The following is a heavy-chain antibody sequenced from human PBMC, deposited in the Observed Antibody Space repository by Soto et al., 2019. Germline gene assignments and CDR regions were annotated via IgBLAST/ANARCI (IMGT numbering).Heavy chain of an antibody. V-gene: IGHV4-31*03. CDR3: ARSANSERYYFDY. J-gene: IGHJ4*02. CDR1: GGSISSGGYY. Sequence: QVQLQESGPGLVKPSQTLSLTCTVSGGSISSGGYYWSWIRQHPGKGLGWIGYIYYSGSTYYNPSLKSRVTISVDPSKNQFSLKLSSVTAADTAVYYCARSANSERYYFDYWGQGTLVTVSS. D-gene: IGHD1-1*01. CDR2: IYYSGST.